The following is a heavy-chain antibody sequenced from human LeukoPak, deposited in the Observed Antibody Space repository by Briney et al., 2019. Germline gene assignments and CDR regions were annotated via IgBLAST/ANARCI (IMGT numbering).Heavy chain of an antibody. CDR3: ARYYGGYSTGLDY. Sequence: TSETLSLTCAVSGXSISSDDWWSWVRQAPGKGLEWIGEIYHSGSTNYNPSLKSRLTISVDKSKNQFSLKLSSVSAADTAVYYCARYYGGYSTGLDYWGQGTLVTVSS. CDR2: IYHSGST. D-gene: IGHD5-12*01. J-gene: IGHJ4*02. V-gene: IGHV4-4*02. CDR1: GXSISSDDW.